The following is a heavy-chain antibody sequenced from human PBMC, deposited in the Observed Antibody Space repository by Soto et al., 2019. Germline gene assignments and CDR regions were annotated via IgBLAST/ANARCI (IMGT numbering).Heavy chain of an antibody. J-gene: IGHJ5*02. V-gene: IGHV1-8*01. CDR2: MRANSGDT. Sequence: QVQLVQPGAEVRKPGASVKVSCKASGDIFTSFDFNWVRQATGQGLEWIGWMRANSGDTGHDQKFQGRVRMTRDTSMSTAYMELSSLRAEDTAVYYCARYIYGQGFQASGQGTLVFGSS. CDR3: ARYIYGQGFQA. CDR1: GDIFTSFD. D-gene: IGHD3-3*02.